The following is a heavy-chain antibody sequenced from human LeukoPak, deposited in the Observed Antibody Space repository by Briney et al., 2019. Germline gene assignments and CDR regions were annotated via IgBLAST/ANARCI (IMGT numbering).Heavy chain of an antibody. CDR3: ARDGDYDWGVGYFDY. CDR2: IIPIFGTA. D-gene: IGHD3-16*01. Sequence: SVKVSCKASGGTFSSYAISWVRQAPGQGLEWMGGIIPIFGTANYAQKFQGRVTITADRSTSTAYMELSSLRSEDTAVYYCARDGDYDWGVGYFDYWGQGTLVTVSS. CDR1: GGTFSSYA. V-gene: IGHV1-69*06. J-gene: IGHJ4*02.